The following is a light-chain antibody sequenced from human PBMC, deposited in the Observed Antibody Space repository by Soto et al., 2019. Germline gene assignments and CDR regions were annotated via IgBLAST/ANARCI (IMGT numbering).Light chain of an antibody. CDR3: QQRSSWWT. J-gene: IGKJ1*01. V-gene: IGKV3-11*01. CDR1: QSVSNF. CDR2: DAS. Sequence: EIVLTQSPATLSLSPGESATLSCRASQSVSNFLAWYQQKPGQAPRLLIYDASNRATGIPARFSGSGSGTDFTLTISSLEPEDFAVYYCQQRSSWWTFGQGTKVEIK.